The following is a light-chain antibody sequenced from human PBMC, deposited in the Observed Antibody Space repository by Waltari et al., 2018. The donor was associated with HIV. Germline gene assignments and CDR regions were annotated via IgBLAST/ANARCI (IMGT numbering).Light chain of an antibody. CDR2: GAS. J-gene: IGKJ3*01. V-gene: IGKV3-15*01. Sequence: EIVMTQSPATLSASPGERATLSCRASQSVSSNLAWYQQKPGQAPRLRNYGASTRATGIPVRFSGSGSGTDFTLTISSLQSEDFAVYYCQQYNIWPLTFGPGTKVDIK. CDR3: QQYNIWPLT. CDR1: QSVSSN.